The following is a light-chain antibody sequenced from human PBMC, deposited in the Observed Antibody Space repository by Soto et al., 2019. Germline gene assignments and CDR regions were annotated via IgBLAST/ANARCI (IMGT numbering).Light chain of an antibody. J-gene: IGLJ2*01. CDR2: YDS. CDR3: QVWDSSSYHVV. V-gene: IGLV3-21*04. CDR1: NIGSKS. Sequence: SYELTQPPSVSVAPGKTARITCGGNNIGSKSVHWYQQKPGQAPVLVIYYDSDRPSGIPERFSGSNSGNTATLTISRVEAGDEAAYYCQVWDSSSYHVVFGGGTKQTVL.